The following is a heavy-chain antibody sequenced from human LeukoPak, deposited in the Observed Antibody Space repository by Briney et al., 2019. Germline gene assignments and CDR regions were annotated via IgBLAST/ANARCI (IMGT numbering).Heavy chain of an antibody. V-gene: IGHV1-69*05. J-gene: IGHJ5*02. Sequence: ASVKVSCKASGGTFSSYAISWVRQAPGQGLERMGGIIPIFGTANYAQKFQGRVTITTDESTSTAYMELSSLRSEDTAVYYCATSRSSSWYDWFDPWGQGTLVTVSS. CDR2: IIPIFGTA. CDR3: ATSRSSSWYDWFDP. CDR1: GGTFSSYA. D-gene: IGHD6-13*01.